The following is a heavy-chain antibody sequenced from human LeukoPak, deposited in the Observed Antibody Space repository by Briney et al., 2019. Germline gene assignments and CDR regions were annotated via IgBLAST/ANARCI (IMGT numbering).Heavy chain of an antibody. Sequence: GGSLRLSCAASGFTVSTNYMSWVRQAPGKGLEWVSVIYSGGSTYYADSVKGRFTISRDNSKNTLYLQMNSLRAEDTAVYYCAKDREMATITAFDYWGQGTLVTVSS. D-gene: IGHD5-24*01. CDR1: GFTVSTNY. CDR2: IYSGGST. CDR3: AKDREMATITAFDY. V-gene: IGHV3-66*01. J-gene: IGHJ4*02.